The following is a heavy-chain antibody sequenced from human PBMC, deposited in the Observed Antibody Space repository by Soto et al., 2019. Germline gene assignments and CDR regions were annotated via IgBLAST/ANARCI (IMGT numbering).Heavy chain of an antibody. D-gene: IGHD2-2*01. CDR1: GDSISSYY. Sequence: SETLSLTRAVSGDSISSYYCMWIRQPPGKGLESIGYLYYGRSANYNPSLKSRVTLSVDTSTNQCSLTLSSMTAADTAVYHCARGIAIGSTFYFDYWGQGTLVTVSS. CDR3: ARGIAIGSTFYFDY. CDR2: LYYGRSA. J-gene: IGHJ4*02. V-gene: IGHV4-59*12.